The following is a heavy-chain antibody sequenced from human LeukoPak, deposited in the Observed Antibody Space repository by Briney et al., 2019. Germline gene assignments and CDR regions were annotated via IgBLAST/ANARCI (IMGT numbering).Heavy chain of an antibody. V-gene: IGHV1-2*06. J-gene: IGHJ6*03. CDR2: INPNSGGT. CDR3: APNLEADYYYYYMDV. D-gene: IGHD1-1*01. Sequence: ASVKVSCKASGYTFTGYYMHWVRQAPGQGLEWMGRINPNSGGTNYAQKFRGRVTMTRDTSISTAYMELSRLRSDDTAVYYCAPNLEADYYYYYMDVWGKGTTVTVSS. CDR1: GYTFTGYY.